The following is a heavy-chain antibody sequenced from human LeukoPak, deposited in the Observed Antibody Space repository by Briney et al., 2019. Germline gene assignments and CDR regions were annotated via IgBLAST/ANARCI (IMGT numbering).Heavy chain of an antibody. CDR3: ARGRSGWYSGY. V-gene: IGHV4-34*01. CDR2: INHSGST. CDR1: GGSFSGYY. J-gene: IGHJ4*02. Sequence: SETLSLTCAVYGGSFSGYYWSWIRQPPGKGLEWIGEINHSGSTNYNPSLKSRVTISVDTSKNQFSLKLSSVTAADTAVYYCARGRSGWYSGYWGQGTLVTVSS. D-gene: IGHD6-19*01.